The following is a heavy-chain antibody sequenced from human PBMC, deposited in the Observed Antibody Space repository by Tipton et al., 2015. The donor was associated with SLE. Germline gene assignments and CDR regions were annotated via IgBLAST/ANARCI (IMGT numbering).Heavy chain of an antibody. CDR3: TTSSLPYDNFWSGYYYDY. J-gene: IGHJ4*02. V-gene: IGHV3-15*01. CDR2: VKTRTDGGTT. CDR1: GFTFTNAW. D-gene: IGHD3-3*01. Sequence: SLRLSCAASGFTFTNAWMIWVRQAPGKGLEWVGRVKTRTDGGTTDYAAPVKGRFTISRDDSQNILFLQTNSLKTEDTAVYFCTTSSLPYDNFWSGYYYDYWGRGTLVTVSS.